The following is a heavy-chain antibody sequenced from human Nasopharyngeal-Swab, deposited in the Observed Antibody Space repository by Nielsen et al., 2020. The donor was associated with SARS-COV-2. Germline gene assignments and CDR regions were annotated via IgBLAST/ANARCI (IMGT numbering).Heavy chain of an antibody. V-gene: IGHV3-23*01. Sequence: GGSLRLSCAAPGFTFSNYAMSWVRQAPGKGLEWVSSIFGSGAITSYADSVKGRFTISRDNSKNTLYLQMDSLRAEDTAVYYCSTLPLGYCSGVSCLDAWGQGTLVTVSS. J-gene: IGHJ5*02. CDR1: GFTFSNYA. CDR2: IFGSGAIT. CDR3: STLPLGYCSGVSCLDA. D-gene: IGHD2-15*01.